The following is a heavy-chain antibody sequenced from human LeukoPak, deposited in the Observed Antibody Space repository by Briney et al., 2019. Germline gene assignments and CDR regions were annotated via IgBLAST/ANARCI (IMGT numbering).Heavy chain of an antibody. CDR2: ISSGSTYI. D-gene: IGHD4-17*01. Sequence: KPGGSLRLSCAASGFDLGAYGMAWVRQAPGKGLEWISSISSGSTYIYYADSMKGRLIISRDNAKNTLHLQINSLRAEDTAQYYCARDCHDYGDYGSEVGCQHYGMDVWGQGTTVTVSS. CDR3: ARDCHDYGDYGSEVGCQHYGMDV. V-gene: IGHV3-21*01. CDR1: GFDLGAYG. J-gene: IGHJ6*02.